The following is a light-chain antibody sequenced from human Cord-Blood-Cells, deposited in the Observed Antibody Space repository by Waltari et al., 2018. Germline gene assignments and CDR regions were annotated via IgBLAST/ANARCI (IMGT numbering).Light chain of an antibody. Sequence: IVWTQSPGTQSLSPGERATLACRASQSVSSSYLAWDQHNPGQAPRLLIYGASSRATGIPDRFSGIGSGTDFTLTISRLEPEDGAVYYCQQYGSSPRTFGQGTKVEIK. J-gene: IGKJ1*01. CDR1: QSVSSSY. CDR3: QQYGSSPRT. CDR2: GAS. V-gene: IGKV3-20*01.